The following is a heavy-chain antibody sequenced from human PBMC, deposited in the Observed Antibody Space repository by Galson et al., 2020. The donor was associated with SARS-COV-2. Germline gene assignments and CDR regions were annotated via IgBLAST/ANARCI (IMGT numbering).Heavy chain of an antibody. D-gene: IGHD1-26*01. Sequence: GESLKISCKVSGYTLTELSMHWVRQAPGKGLEWMGGFDPEDGETIYAQKFQGRVTMTEDTSTDTAYMELSSLRSEDTAVYYCARWEDGDGYLHALGEDAFDIWGQGTMVTVSS. CDR2: FDPEDGET. J-gene: IGHJ3*02. CDR3: ARWEDGDGYLHALGEDAFDI. CDR1: GYTLTELS. V-gene: IGHV1-24*01.